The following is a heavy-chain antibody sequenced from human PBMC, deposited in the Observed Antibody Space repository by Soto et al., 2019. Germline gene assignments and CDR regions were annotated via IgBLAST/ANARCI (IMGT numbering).Heavy chain of an antibody. Sequence: SETLSLTCTVSGGSISSYYLSWIRQPPGKGLEWIGYIYYSGSTNYNPSLKSRVTISVDTSKNQFSLKLSSVTAAETAVYYCARVPKGLAARNWFDPWGQGTLVTVSS. CDR3: ARVPKGLAARNWFDP. CDR2: IYYSGST. J-gene: IGHJ5*02. V-gene: IGHV4-59*01. D-gene: IGHD6-6*01. CDR1: GGSISSYY.